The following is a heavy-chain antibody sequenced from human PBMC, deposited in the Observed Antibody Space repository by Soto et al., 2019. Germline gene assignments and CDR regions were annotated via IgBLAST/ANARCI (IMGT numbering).Heavy chain of an antibody. D-gene: IGHD3-10*01. CDR3: ARDRGNWLYNFDY. V-gene: IGHV3-21*05. J-gene: IGHJ4*02. Sequence: GGSLRLSCKASGFTFSSYSMNWVRQAPGKGLEWVSYISYSSGLSIYYADSVKGRFTISRDKSKNTLYLQMNSLRAEDTAVYYCARDRGNWLYNFDYWGQGTLVTVSS. CDR1: GFTFSSYS. CDR2: ISYSSGLSI.